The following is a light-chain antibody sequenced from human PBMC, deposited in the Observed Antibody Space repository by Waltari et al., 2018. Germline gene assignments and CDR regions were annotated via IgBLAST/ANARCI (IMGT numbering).Light chain of an antibody. Sequence: DIQVTQSPSPLSASAGDRITIACRASPTMHRYLNWYQQKSGKPPKLLLYAASTLQSGVPSRLSGSGSGADFTLTLSNLQPEDFATYYCQQTFTNPLTFGGGTKVEIK. CDR2: AAS. CDR3: QQTFTNPLT. V-gene: IGKV1-39*01. CDR1: PTMHRY. J-gene: IGKJ4*01.